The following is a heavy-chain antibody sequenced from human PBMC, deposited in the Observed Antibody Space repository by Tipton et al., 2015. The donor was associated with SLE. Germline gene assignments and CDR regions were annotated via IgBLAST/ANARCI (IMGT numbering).Heavy chain of an antibody. V-gene: IGHV4-59*11. D-gene: IGHD1-26*01. CDR3: ARGIMHCGSGILFRFFLD. Sequence: TLSLTCSVSGGSISSHDWNWIRQPPGRGLEWIPFLHYGGLTNYNPSLQRRVTISEDTSKNQVSLRLNFVTGADTAVYYCARGIMHCGSGILFRFFLDWGQGALGT. CDR1: GGSISSHD. CDR2: LHYGGLT. J-gene: IGHJ4*02.